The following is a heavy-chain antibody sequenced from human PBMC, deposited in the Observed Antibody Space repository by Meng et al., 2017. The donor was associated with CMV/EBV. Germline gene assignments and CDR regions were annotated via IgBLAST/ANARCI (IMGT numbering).Heavy chain of an antibody. CDR3: ARGVIVGATGWFDP. D-gene: IGHD1-26*01. CDR1: GYSLTSYD. V-gene: IGHV1-8*01. Sequence: GYSLTSYDINGVRQATGQGIEWMGWMNPNSGNTGYAQKYEGRVTMTRNTDISTAYMELSSLRSEDTAVYYCARGVIVGATGWFDPWGQGTLVTVSS. J-gene: IGHJ5*02. CDR2: MNPNSGNT.